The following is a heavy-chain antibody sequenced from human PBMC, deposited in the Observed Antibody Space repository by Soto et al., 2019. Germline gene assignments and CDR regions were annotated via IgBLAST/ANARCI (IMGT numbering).Heavy chain of an antibody. CDR3: AKDFRGVTTVVIGGAFDI. CDR1: GFTFGTYS. Sequence: EVQLVESGGGLVQPGGSLRLSCAASGFTFGTYSMNWVRQAPGKGLDWVSYISSSGTPIYYADSVKGRFTISRDNAKNTLYLQMNSLRAEDTAVYYCAKDFRGVTTVVIGGAFDIWGQGTMVTVSS. V-gene: IGHV3-48*01. D-gene: IGHD4-17*01. J-gene: IGHJ3*02. CDR2: ISSSGTPI.